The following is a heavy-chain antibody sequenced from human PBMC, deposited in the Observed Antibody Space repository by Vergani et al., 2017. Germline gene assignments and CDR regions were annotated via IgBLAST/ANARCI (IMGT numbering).Heavy chain of an antibody. J-gene: IGHJ5*02. V-gene: IGHV4-34*01. CDR1: GGSFSGYY. D-gene: IGHD2-15*01. CDR3: ARGSGYCSGGSCYSWFDP. Sequence: QVQLQESGPGLLKPSETLSLTCAVYGGSFSGYYWSWIRQPPGKGLEWIGEINHSGSTNYNPSLKSRVTISVDTSKNQFSLKLSSVTAADTAVYYCARGSGYCSGGSCYSWFDPWGQGTLVTVSS. CDR2: INHSGST.